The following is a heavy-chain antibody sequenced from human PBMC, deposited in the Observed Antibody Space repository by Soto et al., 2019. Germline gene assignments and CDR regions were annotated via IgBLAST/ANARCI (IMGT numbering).Heavy chain of an antibody. CDR3: ARDGRWLHPKARYYYYGMDV. J-gene: IGHJ6*02. CDR2: ISAYNGNT. D-gene: IGHD5-12*01. V-gene: IGHV1-18*01. CDR1: GYTFTSYG. Sequence: GASVKVSCKASGYTFTSYGISWVRQAPGQGLEWMGWISAYNGNTNYAQKLQGRVTMTTDTSTSTAYMELSSLRSEDTAVYYCARDGRWLHPKARYYYYGMDVWGQGTTVTVSS.